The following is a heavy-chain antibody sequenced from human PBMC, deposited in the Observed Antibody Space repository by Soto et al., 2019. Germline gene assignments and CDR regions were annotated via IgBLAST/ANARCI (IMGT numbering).Heavy chain of an antibody. D-gene: IGHD6-25*01. V-gene: IGHV3-23*01. CDR1: GFTFSSYA. J-gene: IGHJ4*02. CDR2: ISGSGGTT. Sequence: EGQLLESGGDLVQPGGSLRLSCAAPGFTFSSYAMSWVRQAPGKWLEWVSSISGSGGTTYYAESVKGRFTISRDSSKNTLYLQMYSLRAEDTARYYCSKCLDATGGSSGCLWSFDYWVQGTLVTVSS. CDR3: SKCLDATGGSSGCLWSFDY.